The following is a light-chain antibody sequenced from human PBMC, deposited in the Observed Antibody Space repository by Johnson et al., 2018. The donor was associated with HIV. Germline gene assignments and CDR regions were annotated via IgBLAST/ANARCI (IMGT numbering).Light chain of an antibody. CDR3: GSWDSSLSAYV. J-gene: IGLJ1*01. CDR2: DNN. Sequence: QSVLTQPPSVSAAPGQKVTISCSGSSSNIGNNYVSWYQQLPGTAPKLLIYDNNRRPSGIPARFSGSKSGPSGTLGITGLQTGDEADYYCGSWDSSLSAYVFGTGTKVTVL. V-gene: IGLV1-51*01. CDR1: SSNIGNNY.